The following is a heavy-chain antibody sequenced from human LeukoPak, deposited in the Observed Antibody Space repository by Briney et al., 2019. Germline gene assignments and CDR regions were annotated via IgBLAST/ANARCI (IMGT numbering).Heavy chain of an antibody. D-gene: IGHD2-2*02. CDR2: ISSSSSYI. Sequence: PGGSLRLSCAASGFTFSSYSMNWVRQAPGKGLEWVSSISSSSSYIYYADSVKGRFTISRDNAKNSLYLQMTSLRAADTAVYYCARGYCSRTSCYTFDYWGQGTLVTVSS. CDR3: ARGYCSRTSCYTFDY. V-gene: IGHV3-21*01. CDR1: GFTFSSYS. J-gene: IGHJ4*02.